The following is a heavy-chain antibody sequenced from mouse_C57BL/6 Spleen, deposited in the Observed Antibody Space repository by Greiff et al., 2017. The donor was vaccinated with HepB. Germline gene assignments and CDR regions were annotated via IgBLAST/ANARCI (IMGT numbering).Heavy chain of an antibody. Sequence: QVQLQQPGAELVRPGSSVKLSCKASGYTFTSYWMHWVKQRPIQGLEWIGNIDPSDSETHYNQKFKDKATLTVDKASSTAYMQRSSLTSEDSAVYYCARRILRRGYYAMDYWGQGTSVTVSS. CDR2: IDPSDSET. D-gene: IGHD1-1*01. J-gene: IGHJ4*01. CDR3: ARRILRRGYYAMDY. CDR1: GYTFTSYW. V-gene: IGHV1-52*01.